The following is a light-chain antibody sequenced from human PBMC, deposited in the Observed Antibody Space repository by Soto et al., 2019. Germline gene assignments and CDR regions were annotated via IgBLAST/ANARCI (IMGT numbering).Light chain of an antibody. CDR3: QQYNEWPPFT. Sequence: EVVLTQSPGTLSLSPGERATLSCRASQSVSNTYVAWYQHIPGQTPRLLIYGASNRATGIPDRFSGSGSGTDFTLTISRLEPEDFAVYYCQQYNEWPPFTFGQGTRLEIK. V-gene: IGKV3-20*01. CDR2: GAS. CDR1: QSVSNTY. J-gene: IGKJ5*01.